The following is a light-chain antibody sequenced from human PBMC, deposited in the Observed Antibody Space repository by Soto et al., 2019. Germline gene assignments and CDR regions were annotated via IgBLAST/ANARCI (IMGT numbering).Light chain of an antibody. CDR1: QDVTTN. V-gene: IGKV3-15*01. CDR2: DIS. CDR3: QQYNSYSWT. Sequence: EIRMTQFPATLSASPGGGATLSCRAAQDVTTNFAWYQLKRGQPPRLLIYDISTRATGVPARFSGSGFGTDFTLTISTLQPEDFGTYYCQQYNSYSWTFGQGTKVDIK. J-gene: IGKJ1*01.